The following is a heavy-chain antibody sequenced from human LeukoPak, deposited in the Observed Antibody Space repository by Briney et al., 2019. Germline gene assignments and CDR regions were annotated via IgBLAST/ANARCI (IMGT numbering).Heavy chain of an antibody. CDR1: GGSSSSYY. D-gene: IGHD4-11*01. Sequence: SETLSLTCTVSGGSSSSYYWSWIRQPPGKGREWIGYIYYSGSTNYDPSLKSRVTISVDTSKNQFSLKLSSVTAADTAVYYCAREAVTTNYYYGMDVWGQGTTVTVSS. J-gene: IGHJ6*02. CDR3: AREAVTTNYYYGMDV. CDR2: IYYSGST. V-gene: IGHV4-59*01.